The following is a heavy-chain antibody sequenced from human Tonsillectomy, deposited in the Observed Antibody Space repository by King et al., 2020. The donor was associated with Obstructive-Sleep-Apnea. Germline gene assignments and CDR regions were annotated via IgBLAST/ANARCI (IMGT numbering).Heavy chain of an antibody. CDR3: ARDLGYGSHIVDY. D-gene: IGHD3-10*01. V-gene: IGHV3-11*01. CDR1: GFTFSDYY. J-gene: IGHJ4*02. CDR2: IGSSDSTI. Sequence: VQLVESGGGLVKPGGSLRLSCAASGFTFSDYYMSWIRQAPGKGLEWVSYIGSSDSTIYYADSVQGRFTISRDNAENSLYLQMNSLRAEDTAVYYCARDLGYGSHIVDYWGQGALVTVSS.